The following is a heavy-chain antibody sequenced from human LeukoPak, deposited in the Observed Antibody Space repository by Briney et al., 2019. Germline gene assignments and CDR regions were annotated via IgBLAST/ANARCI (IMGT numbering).Heavy chain of an antibody. CDR2: INPNSGGT. Sequence: ASVKVSCKASGYTFTGYYMHWVRQAPGQGLEWMGQINPNSGGTNYAQKFQGRVTMTRDTSISTAYMELSRLRSDDTAVYYCARVNLEAATHDYWGQGTLVTVSS. J-gene: IGHJ4*02. D-gene: IGHD2-15*01. CDR3: ARVNLEAATHDY. CDR1: GYTFTGYY. V-gene: IGHV1-2*06.